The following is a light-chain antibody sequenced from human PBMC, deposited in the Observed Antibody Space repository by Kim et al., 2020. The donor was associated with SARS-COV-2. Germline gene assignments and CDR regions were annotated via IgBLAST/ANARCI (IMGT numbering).Light chain of an antibody. CDR3: QQAYTTPET. J-gene: IGKJ2*01. CDR2: AAS. V-gene: IGKV1-39*01. CDR1: QTISNF. Sequence: SASVGDRVIITCRASQTISNFLNWYQQKPGKAPKLLIYAASSLHGGVPSRFSGSGSGTDFTLTIGSLQPEDFAIYFCQQAYTTPETFGQGTKLEI.